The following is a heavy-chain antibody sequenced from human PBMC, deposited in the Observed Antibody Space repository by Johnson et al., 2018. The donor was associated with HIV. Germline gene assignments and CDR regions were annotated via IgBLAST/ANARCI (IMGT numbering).Heavy chain of an antibody. CDR2: ISGSGGST. CDR1: GFTFSSYS. D-gene: IGHD4-23*01. V-gene: IGHV3-23*04. CDR3: AKGRSLLEYGGFDAFDI. Sequence: VQLVESGGGLVQPGGSLRLSCAASGFTFSSYSMSWVRQAPGQGLEWVSAISGSGGSTYYADSVKGRFTISRDNSKNTLYLQMNSLEAEDTAIYYCAKGRSLLEYGGFDAFDIWGQGKIVTVSS. J-gene: IGHJ3*02.